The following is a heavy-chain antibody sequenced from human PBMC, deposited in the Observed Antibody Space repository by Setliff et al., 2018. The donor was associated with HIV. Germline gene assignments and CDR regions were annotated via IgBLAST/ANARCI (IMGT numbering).Heavy chain of an antibody. D-gene: IGHD2-15*01. J-gene: IGHJ3*02. V-gene: IGHV5-51*01. CDR1: GYSFSSYW. CDR3: ARQRVVATTKLDAFDI. CDR2: IYPGDSDT. Sequence: GESLKISCKGSGYSFSSYWIGWVRQMPGKGLEWMGIIYPGDSDTRYSPSFQGQVTISADKSVTTAYLQWSSLKASETAMYYCARQRVVATTKLDAFDIWGQGTMVTVSS.